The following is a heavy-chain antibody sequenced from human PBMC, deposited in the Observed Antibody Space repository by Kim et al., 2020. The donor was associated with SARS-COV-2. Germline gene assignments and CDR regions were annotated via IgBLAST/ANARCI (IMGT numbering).Heavy chain of an antibody. J-gene: IGHJ3*02. CDR2: IKQDGSEK. V-gene: IGHV3-7*01. Sequence: GGSLRLSCAASGFTFSSYWMSWVRQAPGKGLEWVANIKQDGSEKYHEDSVKGRFTISRDNAKNSLYLQMNSLRAEDTAVYYCARGALSYDYIWGSYRYQEPPPTLFDIWGQGTMVTVSS. CDR1: GFTFSSYW. CDR3: ARGALSYDYIWGSYRYQEPPPTLFDI. D-gene: IGHD3-16*02.